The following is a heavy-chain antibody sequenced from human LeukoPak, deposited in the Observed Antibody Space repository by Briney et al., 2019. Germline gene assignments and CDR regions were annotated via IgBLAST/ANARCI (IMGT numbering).Heavy chain of an antibody. CDR1: GGSISSYY. D-gene: IGHD2-2*01. CDR2: IYYSGST. V-gene: IGHV4-59*01. CDR3: ARTLVVPAAPADAFNI. Sequence: PSETLSLTCTVSGGSISSYYWSWIRQPPGKGLEWIGYIYYSGSTNYNPSLKSRVTISVDTSKNQFSLKLSSVTAADTAEYYCARTLVVPAAPADAFNIWGQGTMVTVSS. J-gene: IGHJ3*02.